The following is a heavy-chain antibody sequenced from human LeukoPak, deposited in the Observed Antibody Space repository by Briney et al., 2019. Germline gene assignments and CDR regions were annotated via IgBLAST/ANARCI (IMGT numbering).Heavy chain of an antibody. J-gene: IGHJ4*02. CDR3: ARGVWEGQWHVPFDY. D-gene: IGHD6-19*01. V-gene: IGHV3-33*08. CDR2: IWFDGIRK. Sequence: PGRSLRLSCAASGFTFSSYGMHWVRQAPGKGLEWVAAIWFDGIRKYYADSVKGRLTISRDNSKNTLYLQMNSLRAEDTAVYYCARGVWEGQWHVPFDYWGQGTLVTVSS. CDR1: GFTFSSYG.